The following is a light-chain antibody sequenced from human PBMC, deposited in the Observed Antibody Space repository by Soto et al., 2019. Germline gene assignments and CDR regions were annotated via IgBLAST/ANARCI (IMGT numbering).Light chain of an antibody. V-gene: IGLV2-18*01. J-gene: IGLJ1*01. CDR2: EVS. CDR1: SSDVGSYNR. CDR3: SLYTSSSTYV. Sequence: QSALTQPPSVSGSPGQSVTISCTGTSSDVGSYNRVSWYQQHPGTAPKLMIYEVSNRPSGVPDRFSGSKSGNTASLTISGLQAEDEADYYCSLYTSSSTYVFGTGTKLTVL.